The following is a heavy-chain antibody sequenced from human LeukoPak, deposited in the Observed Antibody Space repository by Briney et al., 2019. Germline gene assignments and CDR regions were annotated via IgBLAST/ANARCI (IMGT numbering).Heavy chain of an antibody. CDR2: INSDGSST. CDR1: GFTFSSYW. J-gene: IGHJ3*02. D-gene: IGHD2-15*01. V-gene: IGHV3-74*01. CDR3: ASDCSGGSCYPDAFDI. Sequence: PGGSLRLSCAASGFTFSSYWMHWVRQAPGKGLVWVSRINSDGSSTSYADSVKGRFTISRDSAKNSLYLQMNSLRAEDTAVYYCASDCSGGSCYPDAFDIWGQGTMVTVSS.